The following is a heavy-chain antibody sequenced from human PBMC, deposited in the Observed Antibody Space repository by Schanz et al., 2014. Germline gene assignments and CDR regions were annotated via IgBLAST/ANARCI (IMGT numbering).Heavy chain of an antibody. D-gene: IGHD2-21*02. J-gene: IGHJ4*02. CDR3: AKDLDPQCGGDCPMT. V-gene: IGHV3-30*13. Sequence: QVQLVESGGCVVQPWRSLRLSCGASGFTFSDYGTHWVRQAPGKGLEWVAFISYDGSFEDYLESVKGRFTISRDNYKNRLYLQMRCLRGEATAVYYFAKDLDPQCGGDCPMTWGQGTLVTVSS. CDR1: GFTFSDYG. CDR2: ISYDGSFE.